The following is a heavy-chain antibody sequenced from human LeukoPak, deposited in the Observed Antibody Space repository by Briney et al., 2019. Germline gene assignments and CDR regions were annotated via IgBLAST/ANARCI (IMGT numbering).Heavy chain of an antibody. Sequence: GASVKVSCKAPGYTFTGYYMHWVRQAPGQGLEWMGWINPNSGGTNYAQKFQGWVTMTRDTSISTAYMELSRLRSDDTAVYYCARSFYSNYGDYYYYGMDVWGQGTTVTVSS. V-gene: IGHV1-2*04. J-gene: IGHJ6*02. CDR2: INPNSGGT. CDR1: GYTFTGYY. CDR3: ARSFYSNYGDYYYYGMDV. D-gene: IGHD4-11*01.